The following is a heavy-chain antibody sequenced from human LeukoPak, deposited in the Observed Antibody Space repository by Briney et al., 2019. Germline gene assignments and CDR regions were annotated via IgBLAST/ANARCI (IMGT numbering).Heavy chain of an antibody. J-gene: IGHJ4*02. CDR1: GGSITSYY. Sequence: KPSETLSLTCTVSGGSITSYYWSWIRQPPGKGLEWIGYIYYSGSTNYNPSLKSRVTISVDTSKNQFSLKLSSVTAADTAVYYCARGKRFGEYVFDYWGQGTLVTVSS. CDR3: ARGKRFGEYVFDY. CDR2: IYYSGST. V-gene: IGHV4-59*01. D-gene: IGHD3-10*01.